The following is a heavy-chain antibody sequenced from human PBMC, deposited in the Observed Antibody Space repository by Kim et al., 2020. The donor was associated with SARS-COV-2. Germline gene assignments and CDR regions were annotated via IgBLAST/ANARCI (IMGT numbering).Heavy chain of an antibody. CDR3: ARRYGGPRYYGSGSYLYYGMDV. CDR2: IDPSDSYT. D-gene: IGHD3-10*01. V-gene: IGHV5-10-1*01. J-gene: IGHJ6*02. CDR1: GYSFTSYW. Sequence: GESLKISCKGSGYSFTSYWISWVRQMPGKGLEWMGRIDPSDSYTNYSPSFQGHVTISADKSISTAYLQWSSLKASDTAMYYCARRYGGPRYYGSGSYLYYGMDVWGQGTTVTVSS.